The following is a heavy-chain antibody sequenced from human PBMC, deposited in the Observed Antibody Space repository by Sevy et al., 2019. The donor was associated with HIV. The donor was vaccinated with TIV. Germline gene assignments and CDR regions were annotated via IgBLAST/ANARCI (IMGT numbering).Heavy chain of an antibody. J-gene: IGHJ2*01. V-gene: IGHV3-53*01. D-gene: IGHD3-22*01. CDR2: IYIGGSP. Sequence: GGSLRLSCAASGFTVSNNYMSWVRQAPGKGLEWVSVIYIGGSPYYAESVKGRFTISRDNSKNTLYLQMNSLRAEDTAVYYCAREMYNYDSSGSRYFDLWGRGTLVTVSS. CDR1: GFTVSNNY. CDR3: AREMYNYDSSGSRYFDL.